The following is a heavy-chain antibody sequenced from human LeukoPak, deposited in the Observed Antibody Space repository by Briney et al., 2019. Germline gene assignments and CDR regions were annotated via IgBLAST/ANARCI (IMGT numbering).Heavy chain of an antibody. V-gene: IGHV3-21*01. CDR3: ARALWSGPVYYGMDV. CDR1: GFTVSSNY. CDR2: ISSTSSYI. J-gene: IGHJ6*02. D-gene: IGHD3-10*01. Sequence: GGSLRLSCAASGFTVSSNYMSWVRQAPGKGLEWVSSISSTSSYIYYADSMKGRFTISRDNAKNSLYLQMNSLRAEDTAVYYCARALWSGPVYYGMDVWGQGTTVTVSS.